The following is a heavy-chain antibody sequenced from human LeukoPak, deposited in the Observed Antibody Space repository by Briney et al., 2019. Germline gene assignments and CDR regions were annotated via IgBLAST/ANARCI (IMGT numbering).Heavy chain of an antibody. D-gene: IGHD2-15*01. CDR3: ARAPNLYNCSGGSCYSGTSFDY. V-gene: IGHV3-7*01. J-gene: IGHJ4*02. CDR2: IKQDGSEK. CDR1: GFTFSSYW. Sequence: TGGSLRLSCAASGFTFSSYWMTWVRQAPGKGLEWVANIKQDGSEKYYVDSVKGRFTLSRDNAKNSLYLQMNSLRAEDTAVYYCARAPNLYNCSGGSCYSGTSFDYWGQGTLVTVSS.